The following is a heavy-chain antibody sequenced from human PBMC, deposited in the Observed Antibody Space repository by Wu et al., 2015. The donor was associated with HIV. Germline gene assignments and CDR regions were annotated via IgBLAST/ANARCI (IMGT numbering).Heavy chain of an antibody. CDR1: EYTFTSYD. CDR2: MNPRSGNT. J-gene: IGHJ6*03. D-gene: IGHD1-1*01. Sequence: QVQLVQSGAEVKKPGASVKVSRKASEYTFTSYDVNWVRQATGQGLEWMGWMNPRSGNTGYAQKFQDRVTITADESTGTAYMELRSLRSEDTAVYYCARDLFSAQIGTDYYYYYYMTSGAKGPRSPSP. V-gene: IGHV1-8*01. CDR3: ARDLFSAQIGTDYYYYYYMTS.